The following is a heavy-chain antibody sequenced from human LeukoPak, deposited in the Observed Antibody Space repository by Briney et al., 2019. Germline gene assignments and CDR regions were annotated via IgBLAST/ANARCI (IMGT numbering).Heavy chain of an antibody. Sequence: PGGSLRLSYAASGFTFDDYAMFWVRHAPGEGLEWVSGISWESRNIGYAASVKGRFTDSRDNGKNSLYLQINSLRVEDTALYYCARGNRDTSGFYYYYGMDVWGQGTTVSVSS. CDR1: GFTFDDYA. J-gene: IGHJ6*02. D-gene: IGHD6-19*01. CDR3: ARGNRDTSGFYYYYGMDV. CDR2: ISWESRNI. V-gene: IGHV3-9*01.